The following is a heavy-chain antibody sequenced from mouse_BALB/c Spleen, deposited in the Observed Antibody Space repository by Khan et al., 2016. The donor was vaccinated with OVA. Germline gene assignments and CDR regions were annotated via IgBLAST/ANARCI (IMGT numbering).Heavy chain of an antibody. V-gene: IGHV9-3*02. CDR2: INTNTGEP. J-gene: IGHJ4*01. Sequence: QIQLVQSGPELKKPGETVKISCKASGYTFTNYGMNWVKQSPGKGLKWMGWINTNTGEPTYAEEFKGRFAFSLETSASTAYLQINNIKNEDTATYVCAGSRWLLPPMDYWGQGTSVTVSS. CDR3: AGSRWLLPPMDY. D-gene: IGHD2-3*01. CDR1: GYTFTNYG.